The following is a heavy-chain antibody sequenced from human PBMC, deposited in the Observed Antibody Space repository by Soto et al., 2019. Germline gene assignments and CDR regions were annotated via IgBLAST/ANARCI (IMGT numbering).Heavy chain of an antibody. CDR2: IKQDGSER. CDR3: AFAIYGRRSWFDP. V-gene: IGHV3-7*03. Sequence: GGSLRLSCAASGFTFSSYWMSWVRQAPGKGLEWVANIKQDGSERYYVDSVKGRFTISRDNAKNSLYLQMNSLRSEDTAVYYCAFAIYGRRSWFDPWGQGTLVTVSS. CDR1: GFTFSSYW. D-gene: IGHD3-10*01. J-gene: IGHJ5*02.